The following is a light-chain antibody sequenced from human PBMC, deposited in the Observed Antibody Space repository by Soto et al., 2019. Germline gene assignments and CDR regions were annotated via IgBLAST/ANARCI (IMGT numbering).Light chain of an antibody. J-gene: IGKJ1*01. CDR2: KAS. V-gene: IGKV1-5*03. CDR1: QSISSW. CDR3: QQYNTYWT. Sequence: DIQMTQSPSTVSASVGDRVTITCRASQSISSWLAWYQQKPGKAPKVLIYKASSLESGVPSRFSGSGSGTEFTLTISSLQPDDFATYYCQQYNTYWTFGQGTKV.